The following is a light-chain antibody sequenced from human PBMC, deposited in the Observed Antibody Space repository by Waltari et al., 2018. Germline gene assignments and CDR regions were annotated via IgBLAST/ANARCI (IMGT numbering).Light chain of an antibody. Sequence: EIVLTQSPGTLSLSPGERATLSCRASQSFTSTALAGYPQKPGQAPRLLVSGASSRATGIPDRFSGSGSGTDFTLTISRLEPEDFAVYYCHQYSRSPPWTFGQGTKVEIK. CDR1: QSFTSTA. CDR2: GAS. V-gene: IGKV3-20*01. J-gene: IGKJ1*01. CDR3: HQYSRSPPWT.